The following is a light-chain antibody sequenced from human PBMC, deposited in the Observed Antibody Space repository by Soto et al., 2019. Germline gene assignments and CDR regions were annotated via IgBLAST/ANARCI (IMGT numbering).Light chain of an antibody. CDR2: GNS. Sequence: QSVLTQPPSVSGAPGQRVTISCTGSSSNNGAGYDVHWYQQLPGTAPKLLIYGNSNRPSGVPVRFSGSKSGTSASLAITGLQAEDEADYYCQSYDSSLSGYVFGTGTKVTVL. CDR1: SSNNGAGYD. V-gene: IGLV1-40*01. J-gene: IGLJ1*01. CDR3: QSYDSSLSGYV.